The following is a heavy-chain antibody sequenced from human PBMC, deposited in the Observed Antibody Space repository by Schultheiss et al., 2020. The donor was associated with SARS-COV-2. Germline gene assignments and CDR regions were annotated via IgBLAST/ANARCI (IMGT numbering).Heavy chain of an antibody. CDR2: IYYSGST. D-gene: IGHD6-19*01. V-gene: IGHV4-4*07. J-gene: IGHJ1*01. CDR3: ARDHGYSSGWPQDFQH. CDR1: GGSISSYY. Sequence: SETLSLTCTVSGGSISSYYWSWIRQPAGKGLEWIGRIYYSGSTNYNPSLKSRVTMSVDTSKNQFSLKLSSVTAADTAVYYCARDHGYSSGWPQDFQHWGQGTLVTVSS.